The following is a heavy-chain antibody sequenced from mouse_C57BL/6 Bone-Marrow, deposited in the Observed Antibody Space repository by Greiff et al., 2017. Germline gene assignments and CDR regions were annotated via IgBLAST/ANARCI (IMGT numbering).Heavy chain of an antibody. V-gene: IGHV3-6*01. J-gene: IGHJ3*01. D-gene: IGHD2-10*02. CDR1: CYSITSGYY. CDR2: ISYDCSN. CDR3: ARDGYGNYPSWFAY. Sequence: EVQLVESGPGLVKPSQSLSLTCSVTCYSITSGYYWNWIRQFPGNKLEWMGYISYDCSNNYNPSLTNRISITRDTSKNQFFLKLNSVTTEDTATYYCARDGYGNYPSWFAYWGQGTLVTVSA.